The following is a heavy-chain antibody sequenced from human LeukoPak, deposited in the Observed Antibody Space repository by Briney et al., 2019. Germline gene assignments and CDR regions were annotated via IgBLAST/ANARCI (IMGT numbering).Heavy chain of an antibody. CDR2: IIPIFGTA. CDR3: ARTGITTYYYYGMDV. Sequence: SVKVSCKASGGTFSSYAISWVRQAPGQGLEWMGGIIPIFGTANYAQKFQGRVTMTRDTSTSTVYMELSSLRSEDTAVYYCARTGITTYYYYGMDVWGQGTTVTVSS. V-gene: IGHV1-69*05. D-gene: IGHD3-3*01. J-gene: IGHJ6*02. CDR1: GGTFSSYA.